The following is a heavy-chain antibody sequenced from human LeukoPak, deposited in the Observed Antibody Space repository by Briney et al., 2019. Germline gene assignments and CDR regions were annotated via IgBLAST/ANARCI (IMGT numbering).Heavy chain of an antibody. CDR2: IYYSGST. CDR3: ARLVRSGWYPDY. V-gene: IGHV4-59*08. D-gene: IGHD6-19*01. Sequence: SETLSLTCTVSGGSISSYYWGWIRQPPGKGLEWIGYIYYSGSTNYNPSLKSRVTISVDTSKNQFSLKLSSVTAADTAVYYCARLVRSGWYPDYWGQGTLVTVSS. CDR1: GGSISSYY. J-gene: IGHJ4*02.